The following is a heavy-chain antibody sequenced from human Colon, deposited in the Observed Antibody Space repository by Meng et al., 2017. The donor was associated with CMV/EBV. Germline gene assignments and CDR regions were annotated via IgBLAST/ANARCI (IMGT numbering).Heavy chain of an antibody. D-gene: IGHD4/OR15-4a*01. V-gene: IGHV3-9*01. Sequence: SLKISCAASGFTFDDYAMHWVRQAPGKGLEWVSGISWNSGSIGYADSVKGRFTISRDNAKNSLYLQMNSLRAEDTAVYYCTTLTTMVAKRGFDYWGQGILVTVSS. CDR2: ISWNSGSI. J-gene: IGHJ4*02. CDR3: TTLTTMVAKRGFDY. CDR1: GFTFDDYA.